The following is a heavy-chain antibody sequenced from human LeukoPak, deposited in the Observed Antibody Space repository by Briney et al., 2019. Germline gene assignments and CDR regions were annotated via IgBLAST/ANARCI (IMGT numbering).Heavy chain of an antibody. D-gene: IGHD3-9*01. Sequence: GGSLRLSCAASGFTFSSYSMNWVRQAPGKGLEWVSSISSSGSTKYYADSVKGRFTISRDNVKNSLFLQMNSLSDEDTAVYYCARDFLTGYFDYWGQGTLVTVSS. CDR3: ARDFLTGYFDY. V-gene: IGHV3-48*02. CDR2: ISSSGSTK. J-gene: IGHJ4*02. CDR1: GFTFSSYS.